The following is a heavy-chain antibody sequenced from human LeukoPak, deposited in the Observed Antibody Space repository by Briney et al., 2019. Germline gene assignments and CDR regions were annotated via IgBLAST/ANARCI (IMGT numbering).Heavy chain of an antibody. D-gene: IGHD6-13*01. CDR3: ATKVPRGIAAAGTMYYYYGMDV. J-gene: IGHJ6*02. CDR2: ISSSSSYI. Sequence: GGSLRLSCAASGFTFSSYSMNWVRQAPGKGLEWVSSISSSSSYIYYADSVKGRFTISRDNAKNSLYLQMNSLRAEDTAVYYCATKVPRGIAAAGTMYYYYGMDVWGQGTTVTVSS. CDR1: GFTFSSYS. V-gene: IGHV3-21*01.